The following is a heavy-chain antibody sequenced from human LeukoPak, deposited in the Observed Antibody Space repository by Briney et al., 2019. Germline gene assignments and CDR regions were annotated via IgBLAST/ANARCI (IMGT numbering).Heavy chain of an antibody. CDR3: ARDPGRGFKVGATGWYFDL. V-gene: IGHV3-48*01. J-gene: IGHJ2*01. D-gene: IGHD1-26*01. CDR1: GFTFSSYS. CDR2: ISSSSSTI. Sequence: PGGSLRLSCAASGFTFSSYSMNWVRQAPGKGLEWVSYISSSSSTIYYADSVKGRFTISRDNSKNTLYLQMNSLRAEDTAVYYCARDPGRGFKVGATGWYFDLWGRGTLVTVSS.